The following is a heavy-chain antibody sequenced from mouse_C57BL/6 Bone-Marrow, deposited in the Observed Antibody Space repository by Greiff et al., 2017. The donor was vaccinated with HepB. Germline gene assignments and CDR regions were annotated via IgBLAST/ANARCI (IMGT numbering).Heavy chain of an antibody. CDR3: ARSSQEVSTMIYFDY. V-gene: IGHV2-9-1*01. CDR2: IWTGGGT. J-gene: IGHJ2*01. D-gene: IGHD2-4*01. CDR1: GFSLTSYA. Sequence: QVQLKESGPGLVAPSQRLSITCTVSGFSLTSYAISWVRQPPGKGLEWLGVIWTGGGTNYNSALKSRLSISKDNSKSQVFLKMNSLQTDDTARYYCARSSQEVSTMIYFDYWGQGTTLTVSS.